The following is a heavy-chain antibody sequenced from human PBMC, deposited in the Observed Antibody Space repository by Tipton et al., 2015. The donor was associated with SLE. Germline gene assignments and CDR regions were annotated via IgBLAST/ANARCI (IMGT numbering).Heavy chain of an antibody. CDR3: ATSIANDIFYN. CDR2: THYSGTT. V-gene: IGHV4-39*07. J-gene: IGHJ4*02. Sequence: LRLSCIVSGGSITSTPYYWGWIRQSPEKGLEWIGSTHYSGTTYYNPSLESRVTMSMDTSKNQFSLRLTSVTAADTAVYYCATSIANDIFYNWGQGTLVTVSS. CDR1: GGSITSTPYY. D-gene: IGHD1-1*01.